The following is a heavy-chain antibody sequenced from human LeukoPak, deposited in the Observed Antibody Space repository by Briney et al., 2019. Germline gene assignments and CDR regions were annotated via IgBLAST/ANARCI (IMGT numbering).Heavy chain of an antibody. V-gene: IGHV5-10-1*01. CDR1: GYTFTNYW. D-gene: IGHD6-6*01. CDR2: IDPSDSYT. J-gene: IGHJ4*02. CDR3: GFSSSSRPYYFDY. Sequence: GESLKISCKGSGYTFTNYWISWVRQMPGKRLEWMGRIDPSDSYTNYNPSFRGHITISADKSSSTAYLHWSSLKASDTAMYYCGFSSSSRPYYFDYWGQGTLVTVSS.